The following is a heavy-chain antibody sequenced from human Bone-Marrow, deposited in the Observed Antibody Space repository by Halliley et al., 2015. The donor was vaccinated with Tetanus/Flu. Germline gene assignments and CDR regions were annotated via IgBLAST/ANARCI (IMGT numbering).Heavy chain of an antibody. CDR2: IYYNGIS. CDR3: ARDEGIAVAQFDK. Sequence: TLSLTCTVSGDAISTYYWSWIRQPPGKGLEWIGYIYYNGISNSNPSLKSRVSMSIDLSRNQFSLKLRSVTAADTAIYYCARDEGIAVAQFDKWGRGTLVAVSS. V-gene: IGHV4-59*01. D-gene: IGHD6-13*01. J-gene: IGHJ4*01. CDR1: GDAISTYY.